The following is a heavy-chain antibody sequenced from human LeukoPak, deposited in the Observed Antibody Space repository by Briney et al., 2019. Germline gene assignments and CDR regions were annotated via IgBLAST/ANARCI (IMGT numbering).Heavy chain of an antibody. V-gene: IGHV3-23*01. J-gene: IGHJ6*03. D-gene: IGHD4-17*01. CDR3: AKSSDYSYYYYMDV. CDR1: GFTFSSYG. CDR2: ISGSGGST. Sequence: GGSLRLSCAASGFTFSSYGMSWVRQAPGKGLEWVSAISGSGGSTYYADSVKGRFTISRDNSKNTLYLQMNSLRAEDTAVYYCAKSSDYSYYYYMDVWGKGTTVTISS.